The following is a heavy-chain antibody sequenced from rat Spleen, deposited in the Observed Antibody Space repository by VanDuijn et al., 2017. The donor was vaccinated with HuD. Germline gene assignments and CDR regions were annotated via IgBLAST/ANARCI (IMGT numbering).Heavy chain of an antibody. V-gene: IGHV2S63*01. J-gene: IGHJ3*01. CDR3: ARDENGYIYVWFAH. CDR2: MWSGGST. CDR1: GFSLTDYS. D-gene: IGHD1-4*01. Sequence: EVQLKESGPGLVQPSQTLSLTCTVSGFSLTDYSVHWVRQPPGKGLEWMGVMWSGGSTAYNSALKSRLSISKDTSKSQVFLKMNSLQTEDTATYYCARDENGYIYVWFAHWGQGTLVTVSS.